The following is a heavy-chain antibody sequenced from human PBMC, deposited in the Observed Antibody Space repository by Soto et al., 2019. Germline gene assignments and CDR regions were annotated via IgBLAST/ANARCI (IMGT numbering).Heavy chain of an antibody. J-gene: IGHJ5*02. V-gene: IGHV1-69*13. CDR3: ARVGIAVADHLNWFDP. CDR2: IIPIFGTA. D-gene: IGHD6-19*01. Sequence: GASVKVSCKASGGTFSSYAISWVRQAPGQGLEWMGGIIPIFGTANYAQKFQGRVTITADESTSTAYMELSSLRSEDTVVYYCARVGIAVADHLNWFDPWGQGTLVTVSS. CDR1: GGTFSSYA.